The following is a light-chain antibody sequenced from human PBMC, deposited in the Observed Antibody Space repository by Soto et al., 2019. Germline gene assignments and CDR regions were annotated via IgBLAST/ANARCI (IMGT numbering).Light chain of an antibody. V-gene: IGKV3-15*01. J-gene: IGKJ2*01. CDR2: GAS. Sequence: EIVMTQSPATLSVSPGERATLSCRASQSISSNLAWYQHKPGQAPRLLIYGASTRATGVPARFSGSGSGTEFALTISSLQSEDFVVYYCQQYDNWPPYTFGQGTKLAIK. CDR1: QSISSN. CDR3: QQYDNWPPYT.